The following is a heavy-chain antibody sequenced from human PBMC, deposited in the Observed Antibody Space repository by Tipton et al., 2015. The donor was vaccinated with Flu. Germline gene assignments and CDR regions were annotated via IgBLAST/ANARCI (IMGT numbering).Heavy chain of an antibody. CDR1: GGSITSYH. J-gene: IGHJ4*02. V-gene: IGHV4-4*07. D-gene: IGHD3-10*01. CDR2: FYTSGNT. Sequence: GLVKPSETLSLICTVSGGSITSYHWSWIRQPAGKGLEWIGRFYTSGNTHYNPSLKSRVTMSVDTSKNQFSLKLGSVTAADTAVYYCARLTYYYGSGTSDCWGQGTLVTVSS. CDR3: ARLTYYYGSGTSDC.